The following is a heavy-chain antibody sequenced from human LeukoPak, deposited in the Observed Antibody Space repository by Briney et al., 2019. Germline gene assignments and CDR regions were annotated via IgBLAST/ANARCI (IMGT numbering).Heavy chain of an antibody. V-gene: IGHV3-74*01. CDR1: GFTFSTYW. CDR2: ISSDGMGT. D-gene: IGHD5-24*01. CDR3: ARSRESGRDGDY. Sequence: PGGSLRLSCAASGFTFSTYWMHWVRQVPGKGLVWVSRISSDGMGTAYADSVKGRFTLSRDNAKNTLYLQMNSLRADDTAVYYCARSRESGRDGDYWGQGTLVTVSS. J-gene: IGHJ4*02.